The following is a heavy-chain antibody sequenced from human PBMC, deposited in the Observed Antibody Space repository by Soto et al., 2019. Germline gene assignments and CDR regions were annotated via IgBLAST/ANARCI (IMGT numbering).Heavy chain of an antibody. CDR3: ARRLPNYYDSSGYPNWFDP. D-gene: IGHD3-22*01. V-gene: IGHV1-69*13. CDR2: IIPIFGTA. J-gene: IGHJ5*02. Sequence: SVKVSCKASGGTFSSYAISWVRQAAGQGLEWMGGIIPIFGTANYAQKFQGRVTITADESTSTAYMELSSLRSEDTAVYYCARRLPNYYDSSGYPNWFDPWGQGTLVTVSS. CDR1: GGTFSSYA.